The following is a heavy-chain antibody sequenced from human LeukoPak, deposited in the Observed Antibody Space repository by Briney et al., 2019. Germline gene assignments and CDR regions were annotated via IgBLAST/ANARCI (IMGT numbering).Heavy chain of an antibody. V-gene: IGHV3-48*01. CDR3: AREGSYFGFDY. D-gene: IGHD1-26*01. CDR1: GFTFSSYS. CDR2: ISSSSTI. Sequence: GGSLRLSCAASGFTFSSYSMNWVRQAPGKGLEWVSYISSSSTIYYADSVKGRFTISRDNAKNSLYLQMNSLRAEDTAVYYCAREGSYFGFDYWGQGTLVTVSS. J-gene: IGHJ4*02.